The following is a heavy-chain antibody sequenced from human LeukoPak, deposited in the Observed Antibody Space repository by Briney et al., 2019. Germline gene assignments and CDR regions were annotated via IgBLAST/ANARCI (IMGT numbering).Heavy chain of an antibody. D-gene: IGHD4-17*01. J-gene: IGHJ4*02. V-gene: IGHV3-30*03. Sequence: PGGSLRLSCAASGFTFSSYGMHWVRQAPGKGLEWVAVISYDGSNKYYADSVKGRFTISRDNSKNTLYLQMNSLRAEDTAVYYCARDLWGYDYGDYVAGLVYWGQGTLVTVSS. CDR3: ARDLWGYDYGDYVAGLVY. CDR1: GFTFSSYG. CDR2: ISYDGSNK.